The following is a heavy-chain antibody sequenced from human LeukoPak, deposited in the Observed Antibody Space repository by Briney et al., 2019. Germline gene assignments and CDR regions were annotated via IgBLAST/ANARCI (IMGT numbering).Heavy chain of an antibody. V-gene: IGHV3-30*04. J-gene: IGHJ4*02. CDR3: ASVRQTSYFDY. CDR1: GFTFSSYA. CDR2: IPYDGSNK. D-gene: IGHD6-6*01. Sequence: GRTLRLSCAASGFTFSSYAMHWVRQAPGKGLEWVALIPYDGSNKYYADSVKGRFTVSRDNSKNTLYLQMNSLRAEDTAVYYCASVRQTSYFDYWGQGTLVTVSS.